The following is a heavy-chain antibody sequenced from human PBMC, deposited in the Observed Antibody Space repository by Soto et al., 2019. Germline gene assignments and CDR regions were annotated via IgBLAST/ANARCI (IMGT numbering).Heavy chain of an antibody. CDR3: ARDFGDDSNYYGMDV. V-gene: IGHV3-30-3*01. D-gene: IGHD3-3*01. J-gene: IGHJ6*02. CDR2: ISYDGSNK. Sequence: GGSLRLSCAASGFTFSSYAMHWVRQAPGKGLEWVAVISYDGSNKYYADSVKGRFTISRDNSKNTLYLQMNSLRAEDTAVYYCARDFGDDSNYYGMDVWGQGTTVTVSS. CDR1: GFTFSSYA.